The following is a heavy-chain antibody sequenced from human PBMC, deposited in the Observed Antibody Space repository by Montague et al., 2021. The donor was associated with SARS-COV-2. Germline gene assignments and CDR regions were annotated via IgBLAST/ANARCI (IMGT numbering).Heavy chain of an antibody. CDR2: ISYDGSNK. D-gene: IGHD2-21*01. V-gene: IGHV3-30*04. CDR3: ARGFRGGYSTFDH. Sequence: SLRLSCAASGFTFSSYAMHWVRQAPGKGLEWVAVISYDGSNKYYADSVKGRFTISRDNSKNTLYLQMNSLRAEDTAVYYCARGFRGGYSTFDHWGQGTLVTVSS. CDR1: GFTFSSYA. J-gene: IGHJ4*02.